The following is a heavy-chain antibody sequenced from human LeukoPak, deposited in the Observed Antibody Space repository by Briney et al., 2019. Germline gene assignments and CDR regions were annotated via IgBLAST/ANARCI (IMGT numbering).Heavy chain of an antibody. CDR1: GFTFNDYY. Sequence: NPGGSLRLSCAASGFTFNDYYMSWFRQSPGKGLEWVSYISNSGSTIYYADSVKGRFTISRDNAKNSLSLQMNSLRAKDTALYYCAREVDHDAFDIWGQGTMVTVSS. V-gene: IGHV3-11*01. CDR3: AREVDHDAFDI. CDR2: ISNSGSTI. J-gene: IGHJ3*02.